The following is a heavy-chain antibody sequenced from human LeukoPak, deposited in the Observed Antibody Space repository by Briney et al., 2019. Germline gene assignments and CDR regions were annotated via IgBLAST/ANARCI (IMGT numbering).Heavy chain of an antibody. D-gene: IGHD2-21*01. CDR1: GGSISSGDYY. Sequence: PSETLSLTCTVSGGSISSGDYYWSWIRQPPGKGLEWIGSIYYSGSTYYNPSLKSRVTISVDTSKNQFSLELSSVTAADTAVYYCARSPYVIDPYDYWGQGTLVTVSS. J-gene: IGHJ4*02. V-gene: IGHV4-39*01. CDR3: ARSPYVIDPYDY. CDR2: IYYSGST.